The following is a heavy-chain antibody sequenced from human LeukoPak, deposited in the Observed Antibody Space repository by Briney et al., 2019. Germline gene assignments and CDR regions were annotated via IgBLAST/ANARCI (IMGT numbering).Heavy chain of an antibody. V-gene: IGHV4-4*07. CDR3: AREFSGTSIAARVFDS. CDR1: GGSITRYY. Sequence: SETLSLTCTVSGGSITRYYWTYIRQPAGKGLEWIGRIHTSGSTNYNPSLKSRVTMSVDTSKNQFSLNLSSVTAADTAVYYCAREFSGTSIAARVFDSWGQGTLVTVSS. J-gene: IGHJ4*02. CDR2: IHTSGST. D-gene: IGHD6-6*01.